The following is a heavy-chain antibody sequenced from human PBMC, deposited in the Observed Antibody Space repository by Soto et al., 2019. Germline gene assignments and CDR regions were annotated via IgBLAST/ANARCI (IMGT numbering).Heavy chain of an antibody. V-gene: IGHV1-58*01. J-gene: IGHJ5*02. CDR3: AAAPHYDDYVWGSYRPFDP. CDR1: GFTFTSSA. CDR2: IVVGSGNT. D-gene: IGHD3-16*02. Sequence: SVKVSCKASGFTFTSSAVQWVRQARGQRLEWIGWIVVGSGNTNCAQKFQERVTITRDMSTSTAYMELSSLRSEDTAVYYCAAAPHYDDYVWGSYRPFDPWGQGTLVTVSS.